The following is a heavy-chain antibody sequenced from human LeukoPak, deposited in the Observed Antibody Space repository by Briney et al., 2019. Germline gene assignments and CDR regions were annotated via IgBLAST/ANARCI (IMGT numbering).Heavy chain of an antibody. J-gene: IGHJ6*02. CDR3: ARDRAKERLFRRYYYYGMDV. D-gene: IGHD3-3*01. Sequence: SETLSLTCAVYGGSFSGYYWSWIRQPPGKGLEWIGEINHSGSTNYNPSLKSRVTISVDTSKNQFSLKLSSVTAADTAVYYCARDRAKERLFRRYYYYGMDVWGQGTTVTVSS. CDR1: GGSFSGYY. CDR2: INHSGST. V-gene: IGHV4-34*01.